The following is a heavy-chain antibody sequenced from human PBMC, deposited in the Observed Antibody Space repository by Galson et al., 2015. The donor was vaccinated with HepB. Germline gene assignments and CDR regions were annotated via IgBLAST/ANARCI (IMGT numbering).Heavy chain of an antibody. CDR3: ARVNSWIQLWSDY. V-gene: IGHV3-11*06. D-gene: IGHD5-18*01. CDR2: ISSSSSYI. CDR1: EFTFSDYY. J-gene: IGHJ4*02. Sequence: SLRLSCAASEFTFSDYYMSWIRQAPGKGLEWVSSISSSSSYIYYADSVKGRFTISRDNAKNSLYLQMNSLRAEDTAVYYCARVNSWIQLWSDYWGQGTLVTVSS.